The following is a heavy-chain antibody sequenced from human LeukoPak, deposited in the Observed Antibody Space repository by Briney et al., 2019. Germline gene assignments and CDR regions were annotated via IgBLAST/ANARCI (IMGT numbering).Heavy chain of an antibody. CDR1: GFTFSSLT. J-gene: IGHJ4*02. V-gene: IGHV3-21*01. D-gene: IGHD3-10*01. Sequence: GGSLRLSCAASGFTFSSLTMNWVREAPGKGLEWVSSISSSSSYIYYADSVRGRFTISRDDAKNSLYLQMNSLRAEDTAVYYCARDGARGVTLEWGQGTLVTVSS. CDR3: ARDGARGVTLE. CDR2: ISSSSSYI.